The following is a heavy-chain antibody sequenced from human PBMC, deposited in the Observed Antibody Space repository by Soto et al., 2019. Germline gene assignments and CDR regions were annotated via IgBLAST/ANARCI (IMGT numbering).Heavy chain of an antibody. CDR3: ASQAVSEWYYFDY. J-gene: IGHJ4*02. V-gene: IGHV5-51*01. D-gene: IGHD6-19*01. CDR2: IYPGDSDT. CDR1: GYSFTSYW. Sequence: GESLKISCKGSGYSFTSYWIAWVRQMPGKGLEWMGIIYPGDSDTRYNPSFQGQVTISADKSVSTAYLQWSSLKASDTAMYYCASQAVSEWYYFDYWGQGTLVTVSS.